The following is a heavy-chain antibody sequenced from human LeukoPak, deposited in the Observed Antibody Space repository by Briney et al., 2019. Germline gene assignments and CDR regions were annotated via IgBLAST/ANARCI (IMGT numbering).Heavy chain of an antibody. CDR1: GYIFSNYW. V-gene: IGHV3-7*04. D-gene: IGHD5-18*01. CDR2: INQDGSEK. J-gene: IGHJ4*02. CDR3: ARIQLWSFEY. Sequence: GGSLRLSCVASGYIFSNYWVNWVRQAPGKGLEWVANINQDGSEKYYVDSVKGRFTISRDNAKNSLYLQMNSLRAEDTAVYYCARIQLWSFEYWGQGSLVTVSS.